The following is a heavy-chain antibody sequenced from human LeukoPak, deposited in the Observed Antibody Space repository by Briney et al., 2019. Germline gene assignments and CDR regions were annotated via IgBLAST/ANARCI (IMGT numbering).Heavy chain of an antibody. Sequence: SETLSLTCAVYGGSFSGYYWSWIRQPPGKGLEWIGEINHSGSTNYNPSLKSRVTISVDTSKNQFSLKLSSVTAADTAVYYCAGGYCSSTSCYPVAVAGSYFDYWGQGTLVTVSS. V-gene: IGHV4-34*01. CDR3: AGGYCSSTSCYPVAVAGSYFDY. CDR1: GGSFSGYY. D-gene: IGHD2-2*01. CDR2: INHSGST. J-gene: IGHJ4*02.